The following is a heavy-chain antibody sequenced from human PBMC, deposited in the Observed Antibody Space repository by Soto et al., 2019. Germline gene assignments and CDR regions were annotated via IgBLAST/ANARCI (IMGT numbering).Heavy chain of an antibody. CDR1: GFTLGAYV. D-gene: IGHD2-15*01. J-gene: IGHJ4*02. Sequence: QVQLVESGGGVVQPGGSVRLSCTASGFTLGAYVMHWVRQAQGKGPERVAAMSADGRDLFYAASVEGRFTISRDNSKNTLFLQMNSLTSEDTSVYSCAKSVPDPACRGGGCHRTFDYWGQGPLFTVSS. CDR3: AKSVPDPACRGGGCHRTFDY. V-gene: IGHV3-30*18. CDR2: MSADGRDL.